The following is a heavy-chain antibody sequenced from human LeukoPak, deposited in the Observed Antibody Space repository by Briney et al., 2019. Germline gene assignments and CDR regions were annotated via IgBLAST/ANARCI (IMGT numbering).Heavy chain of an antibody. CDR2: ISSSSSYI. Sequence: PGGSLRLSCAASGFTFSSYSMNWVRQAPGKGLEWVSSISSSSSYIYYADSVKGRFTISRDNAKNSLYLQMNSLRAKDTAVYYCARDRGSGWYPLDYWGQGTLVTVSS. CDR3: ARDRGSGWYPLDY. D-gene: IGHD6-19*01. V-gene: IGHV3-21*01. CDR1: GFTFSSYS. J-gene: IGHJ4*02.